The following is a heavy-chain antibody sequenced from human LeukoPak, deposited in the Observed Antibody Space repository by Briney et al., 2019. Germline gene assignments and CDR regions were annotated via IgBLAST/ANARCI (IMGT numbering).Heavy chain of an antibody. CDR2: ISHSEST. CDR3: ASGATSWAHMDV. D-gene: IGHD3-16*01. Sequence: SETLSLTCTVSGYSISSGYYWGWIRQPPGKGLEWIGSISHSESTYYNPSLKSRVTISLDTSKNQFSLKLSSVTAADTAVYYCASGATSWAHMDVWGKGTTVTVSS. J-gene: IGHJ6*03. V-gene: IGHV4-38-2*02. CDR1: GYSISSGYY.